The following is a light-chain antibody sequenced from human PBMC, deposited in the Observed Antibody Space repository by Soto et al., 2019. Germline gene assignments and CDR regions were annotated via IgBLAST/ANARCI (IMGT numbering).Light chain of an antibody. J-gene: IGLJ2*01. CDR1: SGSIASNY. CDR2: EDN. CDR3: QSYDSSNQV. V-gene: IGLV6-57*01. Sequence: NFMLTQPHSVSESPGKTVTISCTRSSGSIASNYVQWYQQRPGSSPTTVIYEDNQRPSGVPDRFSGSIDSSYNSASRTISGLKTEDEADYYCQSYDSSNQVFGGGTQLTVL.